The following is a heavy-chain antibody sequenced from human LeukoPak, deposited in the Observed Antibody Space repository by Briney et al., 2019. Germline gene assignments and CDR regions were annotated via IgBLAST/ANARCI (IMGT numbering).Heavy chain of an antibody. CDR2: IRSTGSYV. V-gene: IGHV3-48*03. Sequence: GGSLRLSCATSGFNVTQHEINWVRQAPGKGLEWVAYIRSTGSYVKYAESVKGRFTVSRDDAKKSVFLQMNNLALDDTAVYFCAGGNGFKQFRNLDYWGQGTLVTVSS. D-gene: IGHD3-16*01. CDR1: GFNVTQHE. CDR3: AGGNGFKQFRNLDY. J-gene: IGHJ4*02.